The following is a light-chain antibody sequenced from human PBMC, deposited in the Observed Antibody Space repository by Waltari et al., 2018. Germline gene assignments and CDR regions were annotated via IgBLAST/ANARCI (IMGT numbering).Light chain of an antibody. J-gene: IGLJ2*01. Sequence: QSVVTQPPSASGTPGQRVPTPCSGSTSNIGSNPVKWYQQLPGTAPKILIYGNNQRPSGVPERFSGSKSGTSASLAISGLQSEDEADYYCATWDDSLDGHVVFGGGTKLTVL. V-gene: IGLV1-44*01. CDR3: ATWDDSLDGHVV. CDR2: GNN. CDR1: TSNIGSNP.